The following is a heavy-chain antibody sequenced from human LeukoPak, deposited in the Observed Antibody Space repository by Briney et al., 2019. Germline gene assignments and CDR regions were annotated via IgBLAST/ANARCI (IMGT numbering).Heavy chain of an antibody. CDR3: ARSTFYGSGSYYYGY. V-gene: IGHV1-69*13. CDR2: IIPIFGTA. D-gene: IGHD3-10*01. Sequence: AASVKVSCKASGGTFSSYAISWVRQAPGQGLEWMGGIIPIFGTANYAQKFQGRVTITADESTSTAYMELSSLRSEDTAVYYCARSTFYGSGSYYYGYWGQGTLVTVSS. CDR1: GGTFSSYA. J-gene: IGHJ4*02.